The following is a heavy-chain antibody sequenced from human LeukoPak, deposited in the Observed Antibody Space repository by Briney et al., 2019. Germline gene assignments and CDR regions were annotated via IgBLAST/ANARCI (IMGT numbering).Heavy chain of an antibody. CDR2: IWYDGSNK. Sequence: GRSLRLSCAASGFTFSSYGMHWVRQAPGKGLEWVAVIWYDGSNKYYADSVKGRFTISRDNSKNTLYLQMNSLRAEDTAVYYCARVRREGWLSGGYYFDYWGQGTLVTVSS. J-gene: IGHJ4*02. CDR1: GFTFSSYG. CDR3: ARVRREGWLSGGYYFDY. V-gene: IGHV3-33*01. D-gene: IGHD3-9*01.